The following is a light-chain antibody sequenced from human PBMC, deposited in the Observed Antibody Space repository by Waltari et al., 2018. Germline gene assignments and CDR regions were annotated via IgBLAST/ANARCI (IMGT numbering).Light chain of an antibody. CDR2: WAS. CDR1: QSILYNSNDKNY. V-gene: IGKV4-1*01. J-gene: IGKJ1*01. Sequence: DIVMTQSPDSLAVSLGERATINCKSSQSILYNSNDKNYLAWYQQKPGQPTTLLIYWASTRESGFPDRFRGRGSGTEFTLATSSLQAEDVAVYYCQPYYRRRTFGQGTKVEIK. CDR3: QPYYRRRT.